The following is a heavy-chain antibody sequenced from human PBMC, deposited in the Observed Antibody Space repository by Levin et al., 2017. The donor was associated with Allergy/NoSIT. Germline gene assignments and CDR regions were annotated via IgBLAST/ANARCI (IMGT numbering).Heavy chain of an antibody. V-gene: IGHV3-30*18. J-gene: IGHJ4*02. CDR3: AKDRRIAVAGEVFDY. D-gene: IGHD6-19*01. Sequence: GGSLRLSCAASGFTFSSYGMHWVRQAPGKGLEWVAVISYDGSNKYYADSVKGRFTISRDNSKNTLYLQMNSLRAEDTAVYYCAKDRRIAVAGEVFDYWGQGTLVTVSS. CDR1: GFTFSSYG. CDR2: ISYDGSNK.